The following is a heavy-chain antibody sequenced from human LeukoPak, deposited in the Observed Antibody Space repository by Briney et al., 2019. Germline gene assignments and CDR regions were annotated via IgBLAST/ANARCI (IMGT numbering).Heavy chain of an antibody. Sequence: PSETLSLTCTVSARSISSSSDYWGRIRQPPGKGLEWIGTIHYSGSTYYNTSLKSRVTISVDTSKNQFSLKLRSVTAADTAVYYCERDHQGTYFDFWSGSKANNYYYMDVWGKGTTVTVSS. CDR2: IHYSGST. J-gene: IGHJ6*03. V-gene: IGHV4-39*07. D-gene: IGHD3-3*01. CDR1: ARSISSSSDY. CDR3: ERDHQGTYFDFWSGSKANNYYYMDV.